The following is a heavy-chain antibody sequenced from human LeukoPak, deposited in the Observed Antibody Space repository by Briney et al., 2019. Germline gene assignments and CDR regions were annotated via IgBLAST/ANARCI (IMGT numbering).Heavy chain of an antibody. CDR3: ARDYGSNSGAFDI. D-gene: IGHD4-23*01. CDR2: IYYSGST. Sequence: PSQTLSLTCTVSGGSISSGGYYWSWIRQHPGKGLEWIGYIYYSGSTYYNPSLKSRVTISVDTSKNQFSLKLSSVTAADTAVYYCARDYGSNSGAFDIWGQGTMVTVSS. V-gene: IGHV4-31*03. CDR1: GGSISSGGYY. J-gene: IGHJ3*02.